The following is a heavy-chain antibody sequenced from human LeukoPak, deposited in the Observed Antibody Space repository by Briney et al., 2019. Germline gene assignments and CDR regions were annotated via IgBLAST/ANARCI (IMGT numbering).Heavy chain of an antibody. V-gene: IGHV3-74*01. Sequence: PGGSLRLSCEASGFTFSRYWMHWVRQAPGKGLVWVSRINSDGSRTTYADSVRGRFTISRDNAKNTLYLQMNSLRAEDTALYYCAKDFVVVPGLVNYFDSWGQGALVTVSS. CDR2: INSDGSRT. J-gene: IGHJ4*02. CDR3: AKDFVVVPGLVNYFDS. D-gene: IGHD2-2*01. CDR1: GFTFSRYW.